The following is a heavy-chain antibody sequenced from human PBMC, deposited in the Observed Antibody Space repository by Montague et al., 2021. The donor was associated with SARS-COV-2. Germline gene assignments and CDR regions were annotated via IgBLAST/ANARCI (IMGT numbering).Heavy chain of an antibody. Sequence: TLSLTCTVSGGSISSGGYYWSWIRQHPGKGLEWIGYIYYSGSTYYXPSLKGRVTISVDTSKNQFSLKLSSVTAADTAVYYCARVQGITMIVVVIGAFDIWGQGTMVTVSS. D-gene: IGHD3-22*01. V-gene: IGHV4-31*03. CDR2: IYYSGST. CDR3: ARVQGITMIVVVIGAFDI. J-gene: IGHJ3*02. CDR1: GGSISSGGYY.